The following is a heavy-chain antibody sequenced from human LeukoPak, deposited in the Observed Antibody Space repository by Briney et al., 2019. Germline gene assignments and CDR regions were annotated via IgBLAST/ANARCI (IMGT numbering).Heavy chain of an antibody. CDR1: GGTFSSYA. CDR2: IIPIFGTA. J-gene: IGHJ4*02. V-gene: IGHV1-69*01. D-gene: IGHD3-3*01. Sequence: ASVKVSCKASGGTFSSYAISWVRQAPGQGLEWIGGIIPIFGTANYAQKFQGRVTITADESTSTAYMELSSLRSEDTAVYYCARDVGTIFGVVINLPDYWGQGTLVTVSS. CDR3: ARDVGTIFGVVINLPDY.